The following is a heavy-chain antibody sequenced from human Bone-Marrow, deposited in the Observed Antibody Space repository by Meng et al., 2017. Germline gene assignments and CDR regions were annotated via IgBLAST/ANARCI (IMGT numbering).Heavy chain of an antibody. Sequence: LLWSGSGLSRPGVSSLLAFEADGVTCTSYAMHWFGEVHCSGIGWLAVIPNDRRNNNYPATVKDRLTIPRDNCKNRLYLPVTSPGYYDAAVYYCARDRFDYWGQGPLVTVSS. D-gene: IGHD3-10*01. CDR3: ARDRFDY. CDR1: GVTCTSYA. V-gene: IGHV3-30*01. J-gene: IGHJ4*02. CDR2: IPNDRRNN.